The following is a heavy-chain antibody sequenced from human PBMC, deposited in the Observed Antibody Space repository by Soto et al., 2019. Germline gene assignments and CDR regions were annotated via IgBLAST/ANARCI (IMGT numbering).Heavy chain of an antibody. D-gene: IGHD1-7*01. CDR2: ITHDGNNR. CDR3: VLRGTATVAFDI. CDR1: GFTFSIYA. V-gene: IGHV3-30-3*01. J-gene: IGHJ3*02. Sequence: QVQVVESGGGVVQPGRSLRLSCAASGFTFSIYAMHWVRQAPGKGLEWLASITHDGNNRYYAGSVRGRFTISRDNSRNTLYLHMSLVRRHDTAVYSWVLRGTATVAFDIWTQGTMLTVAS.